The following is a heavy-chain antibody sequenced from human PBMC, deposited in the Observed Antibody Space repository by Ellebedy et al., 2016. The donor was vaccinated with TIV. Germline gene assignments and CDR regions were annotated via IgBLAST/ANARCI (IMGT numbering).Heavy chain of an antibody. CDR1: GASSSSFY. V-gene: IGHV4-59*08. CDR2: IYYSGST. J-gene: IGHJ3*02. Sequence: SQTLSLTCAVSGASSSSFYWNWIRQPPGKGLEWIGYIYYSGSTNYNPSLKSRVTISVDTSKNQFSLKLSSVTAADTAVYYCATFRNLDGFDIWGQGTMVTVSS. CDR3: ATFRNLDGFDI.